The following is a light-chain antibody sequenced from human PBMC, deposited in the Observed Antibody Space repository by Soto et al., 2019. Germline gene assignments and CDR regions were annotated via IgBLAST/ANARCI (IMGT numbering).Light chain of an antibody. CDR3: QHYNSYSEA. J-gene: IGKJ1*01. V-gene: IGKV1-5*01. CDR2: SAS. CDR1: QSISSW. Sequence: DIQMTQSPSTPSASVGDRVTITCRASQSISSWLAWYQQKPGKAPKLLIYSASILQSGVPSRFSGSGSGTDFTLTISSLQPDDFATYYCQHYNSYSEAFGQGTKVDIK.